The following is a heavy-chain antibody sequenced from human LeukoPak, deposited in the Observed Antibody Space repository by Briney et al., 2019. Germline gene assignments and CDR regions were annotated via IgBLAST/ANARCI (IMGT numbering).Heavy chain of an antibody. D-gene: IGHD6-13*01. CDR1: GFTFSSYE. Sequence: GGSLRLSCAASGFTFSSYEMNWVRQAPGKGLEWVSYISSSGSTIYYADSVKGRFTISRDNAKNSLYLQMNSLRAEDTAVYYCAPLPMGIGDYWGQGTLLTVSS. J-gene: IGHJ4*02. V-gene: IGHV3-48*03. CDR2: ISSSGSTI. CDR3: APLPMGIGDY.